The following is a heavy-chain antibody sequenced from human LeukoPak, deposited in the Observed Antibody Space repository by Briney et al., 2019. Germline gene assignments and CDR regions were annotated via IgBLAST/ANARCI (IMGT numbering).Heavy chain of an antibody. J-gene: IGHJ4*02. Sequence: GGSLRLSCAASGFTFSSYSMNWVRQAPGKGLEWVPSISSSSSYIYYIDSVKGRFTISRDNAKNSLYLQMNSLRAEDTALYYCAKSGHCSSTSCYADYWGQGTLVTVSS. CDR2: ISSSSSYI. D-gene: IGHD2-2*01. CDR1: GFTFSSYS. CDR3: AKSGHCSSTSCYADY. V-gene: IGHV3-21*04.